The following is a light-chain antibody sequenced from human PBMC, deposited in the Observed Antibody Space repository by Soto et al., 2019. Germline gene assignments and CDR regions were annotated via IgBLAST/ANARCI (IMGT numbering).Light chain of an antibody. CDR2: GVS. J-gene: IGKJ2*01. CDR3: QQYNNWPPYT. CDR1: QSVSSN. V-gene: IGKV3-15*01. Sequence: EIVMTQSPATLSVSPGERATLSCRASQSVSSNLAWYQQKPGQAPRLLIYGVSTRATGIPARFSGSRSGTEFTLTISSLQSEDFAVYYCQQYNNWPPYTFGQGTKLEIK.